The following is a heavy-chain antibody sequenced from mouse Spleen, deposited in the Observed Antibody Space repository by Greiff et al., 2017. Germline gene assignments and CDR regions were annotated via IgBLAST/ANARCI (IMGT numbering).Heavy chain of an antibody. CDR3: ARPRFTTSYAMDY. V-gene: IGHV5-17*01. D-gene: IGHD1-1*01. CDR2: ISSGSSTI. J-gene: IGHJ4*01. Sequence: EVMLVESGGGLVKPGGSLKLSCAASGFTFSDYGMHWVRQAPEKGLEWVAYISSGSSTIYYADTVKGRFTISRDNAKNTLFLQMTSLRSEDTAMYYCARPRFTTSYAMDYWGQGTSVTVSS. CDR1: GFTFSDYG.